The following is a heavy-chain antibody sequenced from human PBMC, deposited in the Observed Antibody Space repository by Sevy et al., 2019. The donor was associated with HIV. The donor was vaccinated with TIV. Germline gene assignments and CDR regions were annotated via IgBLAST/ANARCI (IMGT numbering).Heavy chain of an antibody. CDR1: GFTFSSYA. V-gene: IGHV3-21*01. Sequence: GGSLRLSCAASGFTFSSYAMSWVRQAPGKGLEWVSSISSSSSYIYYADSLKGRFTISRDNAKNSLYLQMNSLRAEDTAVYYCARGSPVLPAAIWDGFDYWGQGTLVTVSS. J-gene: IGHJ4*02. CDR3: ARGSPVLPAAIWDGFDY. D-gene: IGHD2-2*02. CDR2: ISSSSSYI.